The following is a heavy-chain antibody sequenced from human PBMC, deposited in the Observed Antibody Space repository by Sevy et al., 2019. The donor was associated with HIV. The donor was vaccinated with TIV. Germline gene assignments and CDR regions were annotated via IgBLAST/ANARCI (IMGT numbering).Heavy chain of an antibody. V-gene: IGHV4-39*01. Sequence: SETLSLTCTISGCSISSSSYYWGWIRQPPRKGLEWMGSLYSTGATSYNPSLESRDTVSADTSRNRFYLKPDSVSAADSAVYYCATPLPSGWYEGTGGYFDLWGRGNLVTVSS. CDR3: ATPLPSGWYEGTGGYFDL. J-gene: IGHJ2*01. CDR1: GCSISSSSYY. D-gene: IGHD6-19*01. CDR2: LYSTGAT.